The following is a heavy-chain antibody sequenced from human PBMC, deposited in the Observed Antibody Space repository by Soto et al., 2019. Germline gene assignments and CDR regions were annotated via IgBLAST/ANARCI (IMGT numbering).Heavy chain of an antibody. V-gene: IGHV4-39*01. CDR2: IYYSGST. J-gene: IGHJ1*01. CDR1: GGSISSSSYY. CDR3: ARQGGTEWELPGPHAEYFQH. D-gene: IGHD1-26*01. Sequence: PSETLSLTCTVSGGSISSSSYYWGWIRQPPGKGLEWIGSIYYSGSTYYNPSLKSRVTISVDTSKNQFSLKLSPVTAADTAVYYCARQGGTEWELPGPHAEYFQHWGQGTLVTVSS.